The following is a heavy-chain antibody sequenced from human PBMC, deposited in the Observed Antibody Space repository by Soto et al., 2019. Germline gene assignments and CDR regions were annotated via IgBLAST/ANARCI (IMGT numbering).Heavy chain of an antibody. V-gene: IGHV4-34*01. Sequence: SETLSLTCAVYGGSFSGYYWSWIRQPPGKGLEWIGEINHSGSTNYNPSLKSRVTISVDTSKNQFSLKLSSVTAADTAVYYCARGRGPFCTNGVCYDTRWFDPWGQGTLVTVSS. D-gene: IGHD2-8*01. CDR2: INHSGST. J-gene: IGHJ5*02. CDR1: GGSFSGYY. CDR3: ARGRGPFCTNGVCYDTRWFDP.